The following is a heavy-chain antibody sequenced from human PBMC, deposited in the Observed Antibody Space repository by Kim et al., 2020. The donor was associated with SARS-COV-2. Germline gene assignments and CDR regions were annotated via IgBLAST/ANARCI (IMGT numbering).Heavy chain of an antibody. CDR3: ARNSGITMITGYYYGMDV. V-gene: IGHV5-51*01. J-gene: IGHJ6*02. CDR2: IYPGDSDT. Sequence: GESLKISCKGSGYSFTSYWIGWVRQMPGKGLEWMGIIYPGDSDTRYSPSFQGQVTISADKSISTAYLQWSSLKASDTAMYYCARNSGITMITGYYYGMDVWGQGTTVTVSS. D-gene: IGHD3-22*01. CDR1: GYSFTSYW.